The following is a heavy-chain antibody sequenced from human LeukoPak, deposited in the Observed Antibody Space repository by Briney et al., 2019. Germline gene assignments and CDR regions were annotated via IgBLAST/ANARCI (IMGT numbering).Heavy chain of an antibody. J-gene: IGHJ4*02. V-gene: IGHV1-18*01. CDR2: ISAYNGNT. CDR3: ARSSRGYSSSFDFDY. D-gene: IGHD6-13*01. CDR1: GYTFTSYG. Sequence: ASVKVSCKASGYTFTSYGISWVRQAPGQRLEWMGWISAYNGNTNYAQKLQGRVTMTTDTSTSTAYMELRSLRSDDTAVYYCARSSRGYSSSFDFDYWAREPWSLSPQ.